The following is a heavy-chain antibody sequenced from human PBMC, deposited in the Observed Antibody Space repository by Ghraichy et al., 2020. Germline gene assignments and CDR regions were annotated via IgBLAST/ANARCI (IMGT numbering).Heavy chain of an antibody. CDR3: ARVKGYCDSSGYTYYYDGVDV. D-gene: IGHD3-22*01. J-gene: IGHJ6*02. CDR2: IYYSGST. CDR1: GGSISSYY. Sequence: SETLSLTCTVSGGSISSYYWSWIRQPPGKGLEWIGYIYYSGSTNYNPSLKSRVTISVDTSKHQFSLKLSSVTAADTAVYYCARVKGYCDSSGYTYYYDGVDVWGQGTTVTVSS. V-gene: IGHV4-59*01.